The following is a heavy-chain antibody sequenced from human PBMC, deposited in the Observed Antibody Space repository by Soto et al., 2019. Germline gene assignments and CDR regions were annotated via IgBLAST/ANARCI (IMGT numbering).Heavy chain of an antibody. V-gene: IGHV4-39*01. CDR1: GGSISSSSYY. J-gene: IGHJ4*02. Sequence: QLQLQESGPGLVKPSETLSLTCTVSGGSISSSSYYWGWIRQPPGKVLEWIGSSYYSGSTYYNPSLTSRVTISVATSQNQFSVKRSSVTAADTAVYYCAGKGYCTNGVCPTLDYWGQGTLVTVSS. CDR2: SYYSGST. CDR3: AGKGYCTNGVCPTLDY. D-gene: IGHD2-8*01.